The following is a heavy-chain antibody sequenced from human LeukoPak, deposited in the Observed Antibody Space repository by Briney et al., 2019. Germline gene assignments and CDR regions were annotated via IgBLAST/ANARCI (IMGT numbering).Heavy chain of an antibody. D-gene: IGHD3-9*01. CDR3: ARRGVILTGYKDAFDI. J-gene: IGHJ3*02. V-gene: IGHV1-18*01. CDR1: GYTFTSCG. CDR2: ISAYNGNT. Sequence: GASVKVSCKASGYTFTSCGISWVRQAPGQGLEWMGWISAYNGNTNYAQKLQGRVTMTTDTSTSTAYMELRSLRSDDTAVYYCARRGVILTGYKDAFDIWGQGTMVTVSS.